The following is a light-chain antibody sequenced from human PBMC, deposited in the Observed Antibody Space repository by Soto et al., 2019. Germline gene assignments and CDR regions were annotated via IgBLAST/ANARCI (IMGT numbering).Light chain of an antibody. CDR1: SRDVGAYNF. V-gene: IGLV2-11*01. Sequence: QSVLTQPHSMSGSPGQSVTISCTGTSRDVGAYNFASWYQQRPGTAPRLIIYDVNKRPSGVPDRFSGSKSGNTASLTISGLQAEDEADYYCCSYAGNYKYVFGSGTKVTVL. CDR2: DVN. J-gene: IGLJ1*01. CDR3: CSYAGNYKYV.